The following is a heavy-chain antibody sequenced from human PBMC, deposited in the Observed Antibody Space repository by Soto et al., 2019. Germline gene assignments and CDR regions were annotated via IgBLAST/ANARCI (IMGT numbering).Heavy chain of an antibody. CDR1: GYSFTSYW. CDR2: IYPGDSDT. V-gene: IGHV5-51*01. D-gene: IGHD2-8*01. J-gene: IGHJ6*04. CDR3: ARHGLEQYCTNGVCYRMDV. Sequence: GESLKISCKGSGYSFTSYWIGWVRQMPGKGLEWMGIIYPGDSDTRYSPSFQGQVTISADKSISTAYLQWSSLKASDTAMYYCARHGLEQYCTNGVCYRMDVWGKGTTVTVSS.